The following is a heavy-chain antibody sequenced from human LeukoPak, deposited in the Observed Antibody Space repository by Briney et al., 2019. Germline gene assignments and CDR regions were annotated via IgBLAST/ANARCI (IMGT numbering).Heavy chain of an antibody. D-gene: IGHD3-3*01. V-gene: IGHV1-3*01. Sequence: ASVKVSCTASGYTFTNHAMQWVRQAPGQRLEWMGWINAGNGNTKYSQNFQGRFIITRDTSAGTVYMVLSSLTSEDTAVYYCARGFWNRGTWGPYYFDYGGEGTLVSVSS. CDR1: GYTFTNHA. CDR2: INAGNGNT. J-gene: IGHJ4*02. CDR3: ARGFWNRGTWGPYYFDY.